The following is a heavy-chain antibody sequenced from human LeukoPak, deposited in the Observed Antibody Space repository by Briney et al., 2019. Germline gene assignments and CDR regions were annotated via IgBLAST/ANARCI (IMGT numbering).Heavy chain of an antibody. V-gene: IGHV1-69*04. Sequence: APVKVSCKASGGTFSSYAISWVRQAPGQGLEWMGRIIPILGIANYAQKFQGRVTITADKSTSTAYMEPSSLRSEDTAVYYCARDSPVGDWYFDLWGRGTLVTVSS. CDR3: ARDSPVGDWYFDL. CDR1: GGTFSSYA. CDR2: IIPILGIA. D-gene: IGHD1-26*01. J-gene: IGHJ2*01.